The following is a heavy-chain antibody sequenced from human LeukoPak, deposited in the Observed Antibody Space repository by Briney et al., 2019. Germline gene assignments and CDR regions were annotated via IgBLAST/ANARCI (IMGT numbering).Heavy chain of an antibody. CDR3: ARDPDYYDSSGPFDY. V-gene: IGHV3-7*01. J-gene: IGHJ4*02. Sequence: GGSLRLSCAASGFTFSSYWMSWIRQAPGEGLEWVANIKQDGSEKYYVDSVKGRFTISRDNAKNSLYLQMNSLRAEDTAVYYCARDPDYYDSSGPFDYWGQGTLVTVSS. D-gene: IGHD3-22*01. CDR2: IKQDGSEK. CDR1: GFTFSSYW.